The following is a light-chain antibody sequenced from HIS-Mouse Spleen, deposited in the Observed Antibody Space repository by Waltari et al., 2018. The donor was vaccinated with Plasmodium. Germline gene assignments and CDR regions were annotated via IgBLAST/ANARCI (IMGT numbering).Light chain of an antibody. CDR3: YSTDSSGNHRV. J-gene: IGLJ3*02. V-gene: IGLV3-10*01. Sequence: SYELTQPPSVSVSPGQTARITCSGDALPKKYAYWYQQKSGQAPVLVIYADSKRPSGSPDRLSGSSAGTMANLTISGAQVEDEADYYCYSTDSSGNHRVFGGGTKLTVL. CDR2: ADS. CDR1: ALPKKY.